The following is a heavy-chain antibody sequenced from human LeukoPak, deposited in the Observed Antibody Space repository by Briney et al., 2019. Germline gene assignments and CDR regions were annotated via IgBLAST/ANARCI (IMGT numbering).Heavy chain of an antibody. CDR1: GGTFSSYA. CDR3: ARGRTTINWFDP. D-gene: IGHD1-26*01. Sequence: SVKVSCKASGGTFSSYAISWVRQAPGQGLEWMGGIIPIFGTANYAQKFQGRVTITADESTSTAYMELSSLRSEDMAVYYCARGRTTINWFDPWGQGTLVTVSS. J-gene: IGHJ5*02. V-gene: IGHV1-69*01. CDR2: IIPIFGTA.